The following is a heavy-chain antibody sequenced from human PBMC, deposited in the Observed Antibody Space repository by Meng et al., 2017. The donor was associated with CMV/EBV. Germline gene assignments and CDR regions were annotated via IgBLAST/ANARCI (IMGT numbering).Heavy chain of an antibody. CDR3: ARGWGVLRFLEWVDESGWFDP. J-gene: IGHJ5*02. D-gene: IGHD3-3*01. CDR1: GYTFTGYY. Sequence: SVKVSCKASGYTFTGYYMHWVRQAPGQGLEWMGWINPNSGGTNYAQKFQGRVTMTRDTSISTAYMELSSLRSEDTAVYYCARGWGVLRFLEWVDESGWFDPWGQGTLVTVSS. CDR2: INPNSGGT. V-gene: IGHV1-2*02.